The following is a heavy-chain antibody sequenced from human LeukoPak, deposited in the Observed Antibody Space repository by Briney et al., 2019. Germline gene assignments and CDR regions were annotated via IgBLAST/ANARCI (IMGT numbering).Heavy chain of an antibody. CDR1: DGSIISSSYY. CDR3: AREPLNYYDSSGYYLDY. J-gene: IGHJ4*02. Sequence: PSETLSLTCTVSDGSIISSSYYWGWIRQPPGKGLEWIGSIYYSESTSYNPSLKSRVTTSLATSKNQFSLKLSSVTAADTAVYYCAREPLNYYDSSGYYLDYWGQGTLVTVSS. D-gene: IGHD3-22*01. V-gene: IGHV4-39*07. CDR2: IYYSEST.